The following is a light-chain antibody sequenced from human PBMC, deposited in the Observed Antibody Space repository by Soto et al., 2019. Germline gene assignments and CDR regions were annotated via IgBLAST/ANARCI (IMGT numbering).Light chain of an antibody. CDR2: GAS. J-gene: IGKJ3*01. CDR1: QSINSRY. V-gene: IGKV3-20*01. CDR3: QQFGSSPGFT. Sequence: EIVLTQSPGTLSWSPGERATLSCRASQSINSRYLAWYQQKPGQAPRLLIYGASSRATGIPDRFSGSGSGTDFTLTISRLEPEDFAVYYCQQFGSSPGFTFGPGTIVDIK.